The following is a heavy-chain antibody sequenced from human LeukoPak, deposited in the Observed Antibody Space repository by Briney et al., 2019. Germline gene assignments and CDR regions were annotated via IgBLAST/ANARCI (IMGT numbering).Heavy chain of an antibody. CDR3: ARDQRLYYDSSGYSLS. Sequence: TGGSLRLSCAASGFTFSSYSMNWVRQAPGKGLEWVSYISSSSSTIYYADSVKGRFTISRDNAKNSLYLQMNSLRAEDTAVYYCARDQRLYYDSSGYSLSWGQGTLVTVSS. J-gene: IGHJ4*02. CDR2: ISSSSSTI. V-gene: IGHV3-48*04. CDR1: GFTFSSYS. D-gene: IGHD3-22*01.